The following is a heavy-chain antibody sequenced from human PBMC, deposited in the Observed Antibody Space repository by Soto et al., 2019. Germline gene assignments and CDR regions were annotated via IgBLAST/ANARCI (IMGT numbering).Heavy chain of an antibody. J-gene: IGHJ4*02. Sequence: QVQLQESGPGLVKPSQTLSLTCPVSGASISSRGFYWTWIRQLPGKGLEWIGYISYSGSTNYSPSLKSRLNISIDTSDNHFSLKLTSVTAADTAVYYCARQSTVTGNYYFDSWGQGNLVTVAT. CDR2: ISYSGST. D-gene: IGHD4-17*01. CDR3: ARQSTVTGNYYFDS. V-gene: IGHV4-31*03. CDR1: GASISSRGFY.